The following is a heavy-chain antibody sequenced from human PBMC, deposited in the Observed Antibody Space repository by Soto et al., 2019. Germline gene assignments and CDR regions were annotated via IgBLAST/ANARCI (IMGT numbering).Heavy chain of an antibody. CDR1: VGSFSGYY. Sequence: PSETLSLTCAFYVGSFSGYYWSCIRHPPGKWLEWIGEINHSGSTNYNPFLKSRVTISVDTSKNQFSLKLSSVTAADTAVYYCARGRGVGSGYDGVFGYWGEGTLVTVSS. V-gene: IGHV4-34*01. CDR3: ARGRGVGSGYDGVFGY. CDR2: INHSGST. J-gene: IGHJ4*02. D-gene: IGHD3-3*01.